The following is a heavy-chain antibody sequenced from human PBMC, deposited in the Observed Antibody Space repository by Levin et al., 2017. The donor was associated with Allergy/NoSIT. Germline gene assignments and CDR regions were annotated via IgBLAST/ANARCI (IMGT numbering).Heavy chain of an antibody. D-gene: IGHD3-22*01. Sequence: GGSLRLSCAASGFTFSSYAMSWVRQAPGKGLEWVSAISGSGGSTYYADSVKGRFTISRDNSKNTLYLQMNSLRAEDTAVYYCARSLYYYDSSGYYHGPPGDFDYWGQGTLVTVSS. CDR2: ISGSGGST. CDR3: ARSLYYYDSSGYYHGPPGDFDY. CDR1: GFTFSSYA. J-gene: IGHJ4*02. V-gene: IGHV3-23*01.